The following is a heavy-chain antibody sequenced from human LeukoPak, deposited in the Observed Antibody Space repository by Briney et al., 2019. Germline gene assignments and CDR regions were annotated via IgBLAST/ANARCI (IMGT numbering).Heavy chain of an antibody. D-gene: IGHD6-6*01. J-gene: IGHJ4*02. Sequence: GGSLRLSCAASGFTFSSYGMHWVRQAPGKGLEWVALIRYDGSNKYYADSVKGRFTISRDNSKNTLYLQMNSLRAEDTAVYYCAKPLRRGIAARPDPAFDYWGQGTLVTVSS. CDR1: GFTFSSYG. CDR2: IRYDGSNK. V-gene: IGHV3-30*02. CDR3: AKPLRRGIAARPDPAFDY.